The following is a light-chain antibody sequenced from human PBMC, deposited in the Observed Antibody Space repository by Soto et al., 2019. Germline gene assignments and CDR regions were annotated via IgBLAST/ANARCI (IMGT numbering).Light chain of an antibody. Sequence: GLTQSAGALSLSPGERATFSCRASQSVSSSYIAWYQQKRGQAPRRLIYGASIRATGIPDRFSGSGSGTDFTLTISRLEPEDFALYYCQQYHTSPLTFGQGTKVDI. J-gene: IGKJ1*01. V-gene: IGKV3-20*01. CDR1: QSVSSSY. CDR3: QQYHTSPLT. CDR2: GAS.